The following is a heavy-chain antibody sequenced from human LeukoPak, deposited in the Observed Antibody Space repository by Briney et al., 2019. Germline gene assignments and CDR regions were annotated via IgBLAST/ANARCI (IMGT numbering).Heavy chain of an antibody. D-gene: IGHD5-18*01. CDR3: AKLLASDTAMAQGY. V-gene: IGHV3-23*01. J-gene: IGHJ4*02. Sequence: PGGSLRLSCAASGFIFSNYAMNWVRQAPGKGLEWVSSISVSGDSTYYADSVRGRFTISRDNSKNTLYLQMNSLRAEDTAVYYCAKLLASDTAMAQGYWGQGTLVTVSS. CDR2: ISVSGDST. CDR1: GFIFSNYA.